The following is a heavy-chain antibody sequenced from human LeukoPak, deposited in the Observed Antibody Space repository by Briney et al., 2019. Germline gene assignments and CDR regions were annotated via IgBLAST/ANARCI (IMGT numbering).Heavy chain of an antibody. D-gene: IGHD6-13*01. CDR3: AKDSTYSSSWNYYYWTS. V-gene: IGHV3-53*01. CDR1: GFTVSSNY. CDR2: IYSGGST. Sequence: GGSLRLSCAASGFTVSSNYMSWVRQAPGKGLEWVSVIYSGGSTYYADSVKGRFTISRDNSKNTLYLKMNSLRAEDTAVYYCAKDSTYSSSWNYYYWTSGAKGPRSPSP. J-gene: IGHJ6*03.